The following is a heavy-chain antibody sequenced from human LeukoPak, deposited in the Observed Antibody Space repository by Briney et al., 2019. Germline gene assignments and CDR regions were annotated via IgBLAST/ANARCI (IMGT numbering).Heavy chain of an antibody. CDR2: IYYSGST. CDR3: ARQSSGYYYSIDY. Sequence: SETLSLTCTVSGGSISSSSYYWGWIRQPPGKGLEWIGSIYYSGSTNYNPSLKSRVTISVDTSKNQFSLKLSSVTAADTAVYYCARQSSGYYYSIDYWGQGTLVTVSS. CDR1: GGSISSSSYY. D-gene: IGHD3-22*01. J-gene: IGHJ4*02. V-gene: IGHV4-39*07.